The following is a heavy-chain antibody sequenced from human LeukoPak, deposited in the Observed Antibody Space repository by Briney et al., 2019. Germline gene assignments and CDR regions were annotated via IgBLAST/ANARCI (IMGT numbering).Heavy chain of an antibody. Sequence: ASVKVSCKASGYTFTDYFMHWVRQAPGQGLEWMGWINPNSGVTGCAQKLQGRVTVSMDTSISTAYVEVSSLRSDDTALYYCARELGRSGQKAVDYWGQGTLVTVSS. J-gene: IGHJ4*02. CDR3: ARELGRSGQKAVDY. CDR2: INPNSGVT. D-gene: IGHD1-1*01. V-gene: IGHV1-2*02. CDR1: GYTFTDYF.